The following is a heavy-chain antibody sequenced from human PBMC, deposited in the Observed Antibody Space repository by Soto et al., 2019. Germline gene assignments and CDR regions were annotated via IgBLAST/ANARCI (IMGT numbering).Heavy chain of an antibody. Sequence: QVQLVQSGAEVKKPGSSVKVSCKASGGTFSSYAISWVRQAPGQGLEWGGGSIPIFGTANYAQKFQGRVTXTXDXXTSTAYMELSSLRSEDTAVYYCATVGQLVRPRMDVWGQGTTVTVSS. CDR2: SIPIFGTA. V-gene: IGHV1-69*05. CDR3: ATVGQLVRPRMDV. CDR1: GGTFSSYA. D-gene: IGHD6-6*01. J-gene: IGHJ6*02.